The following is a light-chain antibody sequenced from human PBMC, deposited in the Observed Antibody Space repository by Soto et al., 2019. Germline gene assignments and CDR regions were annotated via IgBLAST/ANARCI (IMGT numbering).Light chain of an antibody. Sequence: QMSMSPSSLSAKVRDRGTITCQANHEIKKYLNWYHKKPGKAPKLLIYDASNMETGVPSRFTVSGSGTDFTFTSSSLQPEDITPYYWPHSAILPITSA. CDR3: PHSAILPIT. CDR2: DAS. V-gene: IGKV1-33*01. J-gene: IGKJ5*01. CDR1: HEIKKY.